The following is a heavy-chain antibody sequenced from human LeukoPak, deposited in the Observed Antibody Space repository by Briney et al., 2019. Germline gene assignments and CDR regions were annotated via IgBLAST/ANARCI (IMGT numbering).Heavy chain of an antibody. J-gene: IGHJ4*02. CDR3: ARCSAENWGDYFDY. CDR1: GFRFSDSG. V-gene: IGHV3-7*01. CDR2: IKQDGSEQ. Sequence: GESLRLSCTGSGFRFSDSGMNWVRQAPGRGLEWVANIKQDGSEQYYVDSVKGLFTISRDNAKNLMYLHMNSLRAEDTAVYYCARCSAENWGDYFDYWGQGTLLTVSS. D-gene: IGHD7-27*01.